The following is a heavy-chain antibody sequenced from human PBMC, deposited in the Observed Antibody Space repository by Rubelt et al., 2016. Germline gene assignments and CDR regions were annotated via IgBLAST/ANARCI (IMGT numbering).Heavy chain of an antibody. CDR2: IYYSGST. V-gene: IGHV4-39*01. D-gene: IGHD3-3*01. J-gene: IGHJ4*02. CDR1: GGSISSSSYY. CDR3: ARRGAIFGVVIYFDY. Sequence: QLQLQESGPGLVKPSETLSLTCTVSGGSISSSSYYWGWIRQPPGKGLEWIGSIYYSGSTYYNPSLKSRVTISGDTSKNQFALKLSSVTAADTAVYYCARRGAIFGVVIYFDYWGQGTLVTVSS.